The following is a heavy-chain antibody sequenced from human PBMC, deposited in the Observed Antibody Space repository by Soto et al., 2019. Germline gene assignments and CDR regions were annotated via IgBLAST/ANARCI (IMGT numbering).Heavy chain of an antibody. CDR3: AHYVSTSPAGWFAP. CDR2: IYWDDDK. Sequence: QITLKESGPTLVKPTQTLTPTCTFSGLSLSTSGEAVGWIRQPPGKALDWLALIYWDDDKRYNPTLKTRLTITKDTSKNQVVLTLTNMDPVDTATYYCAHYVSTSPAGWFAPWGQGILVPVSS. J-gene: IGHJ5*02. V-gene: IGHV2-5*02. CDR1: GLSLSTSGEA. D-gene: IGHD3-10*02.